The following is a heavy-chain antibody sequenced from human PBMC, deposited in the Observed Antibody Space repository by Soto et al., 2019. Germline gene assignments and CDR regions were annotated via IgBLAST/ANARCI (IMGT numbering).Heavy chain of an antibody. CDR2: ISSSSSYI. Sequence: GGSLRLSCAASGFTFSSYSMNWVRQAPGKGLEWVSSISSSSSYIYYADSVKGRFTISRDNAKNSLYLQMNSLRAEDTAVYYCARVLVVPAASRHYYYDMDVWGQGTTVTVSS. CDR3: ARVLVVPAASRHYYYDMDV. J-gene: IGHJ6*02. CDR1: GFTFSSYS. D-gene: IGHD2-2*01. V-gene: IGHV3-21*01.